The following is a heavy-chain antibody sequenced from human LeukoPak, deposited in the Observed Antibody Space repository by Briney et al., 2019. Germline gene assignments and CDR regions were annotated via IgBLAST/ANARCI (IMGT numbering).Heavy chain of an antibody. CDR2: ISGSGGTT. CDR3: ARAQAISAADF. V-gene: IGHV3-23*01. J-gene: IGHJ4*02. CDR1: GFTFSNYA. Sequence: QPGGSLRLSCVASGFTFSNYAMTWVRQAPGKGLEWVSTISGSGGTTNYAESVRGRFTISRDNSKNTLYLQMHFLRLDGTAIYYCARAQAISAADFWGQGALVTVSS. D-gene: IGHD6-6*01.